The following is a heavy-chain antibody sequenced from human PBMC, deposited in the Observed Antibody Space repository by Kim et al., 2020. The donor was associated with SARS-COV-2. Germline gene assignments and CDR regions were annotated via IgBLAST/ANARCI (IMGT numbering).Heavy chain of an antibody. V-gene: IGHV3-7*01. J-gene: IGHJ4*02. CDR2: IKGDGRDK. D-gene: IGHD7-27*01. CDR3: SKEHWGPEY. CDR1: GFTFSRYW. Sequence: GGSLRLSCAASGFTFSRYWMTWVRQAPGKGLEWVANIKGDGRDKNYMDSVTGRFTISRDNAKNSVYVQMNSLRVEDTAVYYCSKEHWGPEYWGQGIL.